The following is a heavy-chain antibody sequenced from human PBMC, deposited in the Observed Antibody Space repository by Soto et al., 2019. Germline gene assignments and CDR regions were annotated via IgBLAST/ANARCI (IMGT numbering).Heavy chain of an antibody. CDR2: IYYSGST. J-gene: IGHJ3*02. Sequence: SETLSLTCTVSGGSISSYYWSWIRQPPGKGLEWIGYIYYSGSTNYNPSLKSRVTISVDTSKNQFSLKLSSVTAADTAVYYCALAYGSGSYMVLDAFDIWGQGTMVTVSS. D-gene: IGHD3-10*01. CDR1: GGSISSYY. CDR3: ALAYGSGSYMVLDAFDI. V-gene: IGHV4-59*01.